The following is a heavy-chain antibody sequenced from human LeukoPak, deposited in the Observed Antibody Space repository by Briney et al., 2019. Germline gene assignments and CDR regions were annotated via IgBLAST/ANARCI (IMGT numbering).Heavy chain of an antibody. V-gene: IGHV4-59*01. J-gene: IGHJ4*02. D-gene: IGHD6-13*01. CDR3: ARATAGTGYYFDY. Sequence: SETLSLTCTVSGGXIRSYYWSWIRQPPGKGLEWLGHIHYSGSTNYNPSLKSRVTISVDTSKNQFSLKLSSVTAADTALYYCARATAGTGYYFDYWGQGTLVTVSS. CDR1: GGXIRSYY. CDR2: IHYSGST.